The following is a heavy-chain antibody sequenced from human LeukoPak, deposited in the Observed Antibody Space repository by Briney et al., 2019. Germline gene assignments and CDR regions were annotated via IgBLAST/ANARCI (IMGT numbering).Heavy chain of an antibody. CDR3: ARDSIQQQLVLEDRGYPYYFEH. Sequence: PGGSLRLSCAASRFTSSSYSMNWVRQAPGKGLEWVSSISSSGNYIYYADSVKGRFTISRDNAKNSLYLQMNSLRAEDTAVYYCARDSIQQQLVLEDRGYPYYFEHWGQGTLVTVSS. D-gene: IGHD6-13*01. J-gene: IGHJ4*02. CDR2: ISSSGNYI. V-gene: IGHV3-21*01. CDR1: RFTSSSYS.